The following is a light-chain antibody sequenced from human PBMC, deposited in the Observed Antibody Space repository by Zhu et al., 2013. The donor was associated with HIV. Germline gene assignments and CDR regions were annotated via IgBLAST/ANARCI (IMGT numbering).Light chain of an antibody. CDR3: QQRTNWPLT. CDR1: QSVSSSY. V-gene: IGKV3D-20*02. Sequence: EIVLTQSPGTLSLSPGERATLSCRASQSVSSSYLAWYQQKPGQAPRLLIYGASSRATGIPARFSGSGSGTDFTLTISSLEPEDFAVYYCQQRTNWPLTFGGGTKVEI. J-gene: IGKJ4*01. CDR2: GAS.